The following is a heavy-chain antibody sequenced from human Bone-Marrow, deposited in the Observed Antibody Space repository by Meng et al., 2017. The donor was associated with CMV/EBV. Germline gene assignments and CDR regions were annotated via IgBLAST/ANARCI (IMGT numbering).Heavy chain of an antibody. V-gene: IGHV1-2*02. D-gene: IGHD3-3*01. CDR1: GYTFTGYY. CDR3: AASQDAGKYYDFWSGYYTGTGWFDP. Sequence: ASVKVSCKASGYTFTGYYMHWVRQAPGQGLEWMGWINPNSGGTNYAQKFQGRVTITRDMSTSTAYMELSSLRSEDTAVYYCAASQDAGKYYDFWSGYYTGTGWFDPWGQGTLVTVSS. J-gene: IGHJ5*02. CDR2: INPNSGGT.